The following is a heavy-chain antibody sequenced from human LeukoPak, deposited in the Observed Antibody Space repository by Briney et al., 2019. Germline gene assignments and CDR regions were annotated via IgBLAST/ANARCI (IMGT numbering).Heavy chain of an antibody. CDR1: GFTFSSYA. D-gene: IGHD3-16*01. CDR3: ARDSVPYTPGDAFDI. J-gene: IGHJ3*02. CDR2: ISYDGSNK. V-gene: IGHV3-30*04. Sequence: PGRSLRLSCAASGFTFSSYAMHWVRQAPGKGLEWVAVISYDGSNKYYADSVKGRFTISRGNSKNTLYLQMNSLRAEDTAVYYCARDSVPYTPGDAFDIWGQGTMVTVSS.